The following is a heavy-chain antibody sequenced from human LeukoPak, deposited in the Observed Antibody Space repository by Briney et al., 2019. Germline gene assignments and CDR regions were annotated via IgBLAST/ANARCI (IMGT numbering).Heavy chain of an antibody. CDR1: GGSISSYY. CDR3: ARVGCCSGGSCYVSDYGMDV. V-gene: IGHV4-59*08. Sequence: SETLSLTCTVSGGSISSYYWSWIRQPPGKGLEWIGYIYYSGSTYYNPSLKSRVTISVDTSKNQFSLKLSSVTAADTAVYYCARVGCCSGGSCYVSDYGMDVWGQGTTVTVSS. D-gene: IGHD2-15*01. J-gene: IGHJ6*02. CDR2: IYYSGST.